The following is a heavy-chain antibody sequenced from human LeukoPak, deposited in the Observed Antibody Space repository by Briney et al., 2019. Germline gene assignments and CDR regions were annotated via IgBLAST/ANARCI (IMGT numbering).Heavy chain of an antibody. J-gene: IGHJ4*02. D-gene: IGHD6-6*01. CDR2: INHSEST. V-gene: IGHV4-34*01. CDR3: ARGRRSTSSFPY. CDR1: GGSFSGYY. Sequence: PSETLSLTCAVYGGSFSGYYWSWIRQPPGKGLEWIGEINHSESTNYNPSLKSRVTISVDTSKNQFSLKLSSVTAADTAVYYCARGRRSTSSFPYWGQGTLVTVSS.